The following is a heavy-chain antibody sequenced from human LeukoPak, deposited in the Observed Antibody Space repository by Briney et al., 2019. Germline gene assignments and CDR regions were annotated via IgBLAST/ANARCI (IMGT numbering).Heavy chain of an antibody. CDR3: AKGVRITMVRGAFDI. J-gene: IGHJ3*02. Sequence: PGRSLRLSCAASGFTFDDYAMHWVRQARGKGLEWVSGISWNSGSIVYADSVKGRFTISRDNAKNSLYLQMNSLRAEDTALYYCAKGVRITMVRGAFDIWGQGTMVTVSS. V-gene: IGHV3-9*01. CDR2: ISWNSGSI. CDR1: GFTFDDYA. D-gene: IGHD3-10*01.